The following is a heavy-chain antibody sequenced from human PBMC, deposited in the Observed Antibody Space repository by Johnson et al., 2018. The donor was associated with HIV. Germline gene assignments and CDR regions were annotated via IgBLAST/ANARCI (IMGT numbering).Heavy chain of an antibody. V-gene: IGHV3-30*04. CDR1: GFTFSSYA. D-gene: IGHD5-12*01. CDR3: AKVGKWLRNDAFDI. J-gene: IGHJ3*02. Sequence: QLVESGGGVVQPGRSLRLSCAASGFTFSSYAMHWVRQAPGKGLEWVAVISYDGSNKYYADSVKGRFTISRDNSKNTLYLQMNSLRAEDTAVYYCAKVGKWLRNDAFDIWGQGTMVTVSS. CDR2: ISYDGSNK.